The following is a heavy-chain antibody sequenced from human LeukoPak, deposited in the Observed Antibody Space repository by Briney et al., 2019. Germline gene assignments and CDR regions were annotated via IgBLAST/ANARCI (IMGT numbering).Heavy chain of an antibody. D-gene: IGHD3-10*01. Sequence: ASVKVSCKASGYTFSDHGITWVRQAPGQGLEWMGWISPYNGNTNSAEKFQGRVSMTTDTSTKTAYMELRSLRSDDTAVYFCARGRYYGSGSYYISWGQGTLVTVSS. J-gene: IGHJ4*02. CDR1: GYTFSDHG. CDR2: ISPYNGNT. CDR3: ARGRYYGSGSYYIS. V-gene: IGHV1-18*04.